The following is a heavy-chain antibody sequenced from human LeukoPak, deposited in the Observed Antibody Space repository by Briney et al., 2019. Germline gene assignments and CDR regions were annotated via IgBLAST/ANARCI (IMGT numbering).Heavy chain of an antibody. CDR1: GGSISSYN. D-gene: IGHD5-18*01. J-gene: IGHJ5*02. CDR2: IYYSGST. CDR3: ARGGYSYGYGTLDP. Sequence: SETLSLTCTVSGGSISSYNWSWIRQPPGKGLEWIGYIYYSGSTNYNPSLKSRVTISVDTSKNQFSLKLSSVTAADTAVYYCARGGYSYGYGTLDPWGQGTLVTVSS. V-gene: IGHV4-59*01.